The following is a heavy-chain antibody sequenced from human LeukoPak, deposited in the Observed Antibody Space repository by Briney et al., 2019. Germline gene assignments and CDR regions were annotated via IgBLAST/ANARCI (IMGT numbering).Heavy chain of an antibody. Sequence: GGSLRLSCAASGFTFTNHWMSGVRQAPGKGLEWVANIKEDGSEKYYVDSVKGRFTVSRDNVKNSLFLQMNSLRVDDTAVYYCAKSGSSVFWSWGQGTMVTVSS. D-gene: IGHD3-3*02. CDR3: AKSGSSVFWS. V-gene: IGHV3-7*03. CDR2: IKEDGSEK. J-gene: IGHJ5*02. CDR1: GFTFTNHW.